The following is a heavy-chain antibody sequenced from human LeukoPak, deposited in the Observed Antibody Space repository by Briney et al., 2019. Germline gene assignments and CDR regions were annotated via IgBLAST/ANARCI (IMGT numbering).Heavy chain of an antibody. Sequence: PSETLSLTCTVSGGSISNYYWSWIRQPPGKGLEYIGYIYYSGSTNFNPSLKSRVTMSVGTSKNQFSLNLSSVTAADTAVYYCARREVVAGAEYFQHWGQGTLVTVSS. D-gene: IGHD6-19*01. J-gene: IGHJ1*01. CDR1: GGSISNYY. CDR2: IYYSGST. V-gene: IGHV4-59*01. CDR3: ARREVVAGAEYFQH.